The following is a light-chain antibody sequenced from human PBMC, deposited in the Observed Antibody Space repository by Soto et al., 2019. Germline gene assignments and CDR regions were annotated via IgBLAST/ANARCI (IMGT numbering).Light chain of an antibody. J-gene: IGKJ3*01. Sequence: DIQMTQSPSSLSASIGDRVTITCQASQNITNNLSWYQQKPGKAPNLLIYHASKLAKGVTSRFSGSGSGTDFSFIITSLQREDLATYYCQQFETLPLTFGPGTTVDVK. CDR1: QNITNN. CDR3: QQFETLPLT. V-gene: IGKV1-33*01. CDR2: HAS.